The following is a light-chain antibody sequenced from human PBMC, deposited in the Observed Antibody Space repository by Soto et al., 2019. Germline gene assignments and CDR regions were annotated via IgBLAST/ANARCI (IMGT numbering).Light chain of an antibody. V-gene: IGLV2-14*01. CDR3: SSYTSSSP. Sequence: QSVLTQPASVSGSPGQSITISCIGTSSDVGGYNYVSWYQQHPGKAPKLMIYDVSNRPSGVSNRFSGSKSGNTASLTISGLQAEDEADYYCSSYTSSSPFGTGTKLTVL. CDR2: DVS. CDR1: SSDVGGYNY. J-gene: IGLJ1*01.